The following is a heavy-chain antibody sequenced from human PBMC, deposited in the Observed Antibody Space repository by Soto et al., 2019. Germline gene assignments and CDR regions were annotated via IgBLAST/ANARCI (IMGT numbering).Heavy chain of an antibody. V-gene: IGHV4-34*01. J-gene: IGHJ6*02. CDR2: INHSGST. CDR3: ARIRFLEWLPYYYYYYGMDV. Sequence: SETLSLTCAVYGGSFSGYYWSWIRQPPGKGLEWIGEINHSGSTNYNPSLKSRVTISVDTFKNQFSLKLSSVTAADTAVYYCARIRFLEWLPYYYYYYGMDVWGQGTTVTVSS. D-gene: IGHD3-3*01. CDR1: GGSFSGYY.